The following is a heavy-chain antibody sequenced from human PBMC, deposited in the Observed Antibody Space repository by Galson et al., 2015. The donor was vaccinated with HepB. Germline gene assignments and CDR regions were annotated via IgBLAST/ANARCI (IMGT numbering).Heavy chain of an antibody. CDR3: ARLRPMTWFDP. CDR2: INAGNGNT. J-gene: IGHJ5*02. V-gene: IGHV1-3*01. CDR1: GYTFTSYA. Sequence: SVKASCKASGYTFTSYAMHWVRQAPGQRLEWMGWINAGNGNTKYSQKFQGRVTITRDTSASTAYMELSSLRSEDTAVYYCARLRPMTWFDPWGQGTLVTVSS. D-gene: IGHD2-21*02.